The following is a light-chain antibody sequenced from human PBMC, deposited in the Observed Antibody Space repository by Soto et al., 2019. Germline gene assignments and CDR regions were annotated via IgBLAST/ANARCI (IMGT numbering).Light chain of an antibody. CDR1: RSNIGAGYD. CDR2: GNS. V-gene: IGLV1-40*01. Sequence: QSVLTQPPSVSGAPGQRVTISCTGSRSNIGAGYDVHWYQQLPGTAPKLLIYGNSNRPSGVPDRFSGSKSGTSASLAITGLQAEDEADYYCQSYDSSLSGSAYVFGTGTKVTAL. J-gene: IGLJ1*01. CDR3: QSYDSSLSGSAYV.